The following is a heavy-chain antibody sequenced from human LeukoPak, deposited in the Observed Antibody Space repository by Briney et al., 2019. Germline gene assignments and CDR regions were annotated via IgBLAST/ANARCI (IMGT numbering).Heavy chain of an antibody. CDR1: GFTFSSYA. J-gene: IGHJ5*02. CDR3: AKEKPYYYDSSGYLA. CDR2: ISSNGGST. Sequence: PGGSLRLSCAASGFTFSSYAMHWVRQAPGKGLEYVSAISSNGGSTYYANSVKGRFTISRDNSKNTLYLQMNSLRAEDTAVYYCAKEKPYYYDSSGYLAWGQGTLVTVSS. V-gene: IGHV3-64*01. D-gene: IGHD3-22*01.